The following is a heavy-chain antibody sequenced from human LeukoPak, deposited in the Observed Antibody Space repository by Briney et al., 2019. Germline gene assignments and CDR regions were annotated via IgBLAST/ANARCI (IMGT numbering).Heavy chain of an antibody. Sequence: GGSLRLSCAASGFTVSSNYMSWVRQAPGKGLEWVSVIYSGGSTYYADSVKGRFTISRDNSKNTLYLQMNSLRAEDTAVYYCARDSTYSSGWYDAPLIYYYGMDVWGQGTTVTVSS. V-gene: IGHV3-66*01. CDR3: ARDSTYSSGWYDAPLIYYYGMDV. J-gene: IGHJ6*02. CDR1: GFTVSSNY. D-gene: IGHD6-19*01. CDR2: IYSGGST.